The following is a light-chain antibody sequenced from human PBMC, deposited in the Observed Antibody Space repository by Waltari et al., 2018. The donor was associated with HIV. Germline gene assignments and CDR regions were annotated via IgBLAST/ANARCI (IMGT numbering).Light chain of an antibody. CDR2: DAS. CDR1: QGISSA. V-gene: IGKV1-13*02. CDR3: QRVDSDPFT. J-gene: IGKJ4*01. Sequence: AIQLTQSPSSLSAPVVDRVTITCRARQGISSAVAWDQQKPGTPPKVLFYDASSLERGVPSRFSVRGSGTDVTLTFSSLQPEDFATSCGQRVDSDPFTFGGGTKVEIK.